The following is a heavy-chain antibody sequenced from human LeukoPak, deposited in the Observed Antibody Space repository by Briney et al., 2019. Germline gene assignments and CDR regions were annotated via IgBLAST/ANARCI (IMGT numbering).Heavy chain of an antibody. CDR1: GFTFSSYG. Sequence: GGSLRLSCAASGFTFSSYGMHWVRQAPGKGLEWVAFIRYDGSNKYYADSVKGRFTISRDNSKNTLYLQMNSLIAEDTAVYYCAKDGVVVTAHSLLVTLDYYYYMDVWGKGTTVTISS. CDR2: IRYDGSNK. J-gene: IGHJ6*03. CDR3: AKDGVVVTAHSLLVTLDYYYYMDV. V-gene: IGHV3-30*02. D-gene: IGHD2-21*02.